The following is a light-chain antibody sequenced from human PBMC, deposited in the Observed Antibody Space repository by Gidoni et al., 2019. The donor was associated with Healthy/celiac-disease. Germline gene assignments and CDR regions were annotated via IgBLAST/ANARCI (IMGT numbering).Light chain of an antibody. J-gene: IGKJ1*01. Sequence: IVLTPSPGTLSLSPGESATLSCRASQRVSSSYLAWYQQKPGQAPRLPIYGASSRATGIPDRFSGSGSGTDFTLTISRLEPEDFAVYYCQQYGSSPRTFGQGTKVEIK. CDR1: QRVSSSY. V-gene: IGKV3-20*01. CDR2: GAS. CDR3: QQYGSSPRT.